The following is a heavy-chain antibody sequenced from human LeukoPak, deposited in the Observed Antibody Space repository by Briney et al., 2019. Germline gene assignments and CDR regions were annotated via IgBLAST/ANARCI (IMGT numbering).Heavy chain of an antibody. D-gene: IGHD3-22*01. CDR3: ARREYYYDSSGYYYAPEIYYGMDV. V-gene: IGHV1-18*01. J-gene: IGHJ6*02. CDR1: GRTFTSFG. CDR2: ISAYNGNT. Sequence: ASVKVSCKASGRTFTSFGISWVRQAPGQGLEWMGGISAYNGNTNYAQKFQGRVTMTTDTSTSTAYLELRSLRSEDTAVYYCARREYYYDSSGYYYAPEIYYGMDVWGQGTTVTVSS.